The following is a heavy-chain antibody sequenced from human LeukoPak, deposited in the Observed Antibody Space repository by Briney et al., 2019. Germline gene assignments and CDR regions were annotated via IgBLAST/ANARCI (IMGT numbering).Heavy chain of an antibody. CDR1: GFTLSDYY. D-gene: IGHD3-16*01. V-gene: IGHV3-11*04. Sequence: GGSLRLACAASGFTLSDYYMSWIRQAPGKGLEWVSYVSSSGSTMYYAGSVKGRFTMSRDDAKNSVSLQMNSLRAEDTAVYYCARDRLAYFISWGQGTLVTVSS. J-gene: IGHJ4*02. CDR3: ARDRLAYFIS. CDR2: VSSSGSTM.